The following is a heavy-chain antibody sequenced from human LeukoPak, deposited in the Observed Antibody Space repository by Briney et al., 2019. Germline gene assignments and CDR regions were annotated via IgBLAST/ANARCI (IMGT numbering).Heavy chain of an antibody. J-gene: IGHJ4*02. Sequence: ASVKVSCKASGYTFTRYYMHWVRQAPGQGLEWMGWINPNSGGTNYAQKFQGRVTMTRDTSISTAYMELSRLRSDDTAVYYCARTHCSSTSCYPYFDYWGQGTLVTVSS. D-gene: IGHD2-2*01. CDR1: GYTFTRYY. CDR3: ARTHCSSTSCYPYFDY. CDR2: INPNSGGT. V-gene: IGHV1-2*02.